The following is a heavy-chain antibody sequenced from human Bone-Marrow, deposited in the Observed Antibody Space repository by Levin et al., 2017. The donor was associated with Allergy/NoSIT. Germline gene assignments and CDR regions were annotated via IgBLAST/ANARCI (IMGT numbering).Heavy chain of an antibody. CDR2: ISYDGSNK. D-gene: IGHD6-13*01. V-gene: IGHV3-30*04. J-gene: IGHJ3*02. CDR1: GFTFSSYA. Sequence: GGSLRLSCAASGFTFSSYAMHWVRQAPGKGLEWVAVISYDGSNKYYADSVKGRFTISRDNSKNTLYLQMNSLRAEDTAVYYCAREDGIARAFDIWGQGTMVTVSS. CDR3: AREDGIARAFDI.